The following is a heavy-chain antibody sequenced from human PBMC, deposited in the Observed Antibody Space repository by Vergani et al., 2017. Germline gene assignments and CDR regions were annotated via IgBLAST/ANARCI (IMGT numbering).Heavy chain of an antibody. Sequence: EVQLVESGGGLVKPGGSLRLSCAASGFTFSSYSMNWVRQAPGKGLEWVSAISGSGGSTYYADSVKGRFTISRDNSKNTLYLQMNSLRAEDTAVYYCAKSDIVVVVAQSTFDYWGQGTLVTVSS. V-gene: IGHV3-23*04. CDR3: AKSDIVVVVAQSTFDY. CDR2: ISGSGGST. CDR1: GFTFSSYS. J-gene: IGHJ4*02. D-gene: IGHD2-15*01.